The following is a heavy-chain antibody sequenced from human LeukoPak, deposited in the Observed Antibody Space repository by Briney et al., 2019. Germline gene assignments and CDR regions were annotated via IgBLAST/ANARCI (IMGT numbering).Heavy chain of an antibody. D-gene: IGHD5-24*01. CDR1: GGSISSGSYY. V-gene: IGHV4-61*02. J-gene: IGHJ4*02. CDR3: ARELATMLYYFDN. CDR2: IYTSGST. Sequence: KTSQTLSLTCTVSGGSISSGSYYWSWIRQPAGKGLEWIGRIYTSGSTNYNPSLKSRVTISVDTSKNQFSLKLSSVTAADTAVYYCARELATMLYYFDNWGQGTLVTVSS.